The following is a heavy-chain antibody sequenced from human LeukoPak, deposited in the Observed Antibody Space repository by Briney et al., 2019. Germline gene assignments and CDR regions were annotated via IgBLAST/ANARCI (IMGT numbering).Heavy chain of an antibody. J-gene: IGHJ6*03. CDR3: ARGFEGTFGELLQNYYYMDV. D-gene: IGHD3-10*01. V-gene: IGHV1-69*06. Sequence: GASVKVSCKASGYTFTGYYMHWVRQAPGQGLEWMGGIIPIFGTANYAQKFQGRVTITADKSTSTAYMELSSLRSEDTAVYYCARGFEGTFGELLQNYYYMDVWGKGTTVTVSS. CDR2: IIPIFGTA. CDR1: GYTFTGYY.